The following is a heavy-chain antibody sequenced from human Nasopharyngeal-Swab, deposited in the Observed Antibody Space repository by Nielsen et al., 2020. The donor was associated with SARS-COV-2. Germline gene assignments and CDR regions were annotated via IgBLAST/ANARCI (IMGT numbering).Heavy chain of an antibody. V-gene: IGHV3-53*01. CDR1: GFTVSSNY. J-gene: IGHJ6*02. CDR2: IYSGGST. D-gene: IGHD3-10*01. Sequence: GESLKISCAASGFTVSSNYMSWVRQAPGKGLEWVSVIYSGGSTYYADSVKGRFTISRDNSKNTLYLQMNSLRAEDTAVYYCARTYYYGSGSYYSPPYYYYGMDVWGQGTTATVSS. CDR3: ARTYYYGSGSYYSPPYYYYGMDV.